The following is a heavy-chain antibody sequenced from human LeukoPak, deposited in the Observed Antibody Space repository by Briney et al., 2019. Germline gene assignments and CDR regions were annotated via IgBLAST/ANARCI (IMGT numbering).Heavy chain of an antibody. CDR3: ASLGYCSGGSCRAGFDP. J-gene: IGHJ5*02. Sequence: GGSPRLSCAASGFTFSNYWMHWVRQAPGKGLVWVSRINSDGSTTSYADSVKGRFTISRDNAKNTLYLQMNSLRAEDTAVYYCASLGYCSGGSCRAGFDPWGQGTLVTVSS. D-gene: IGHD2-15*01. V-gene: IGHV3-74*01. CDR2: INSDGSTT. CDR1: GFTFSNYW.